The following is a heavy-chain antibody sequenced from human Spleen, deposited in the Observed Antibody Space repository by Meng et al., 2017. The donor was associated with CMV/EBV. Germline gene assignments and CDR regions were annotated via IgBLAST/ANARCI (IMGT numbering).Heavy chain of an antibody. CDR1: GGSIKSGNNF. J-gene: IGHJ6*02. D-gene: IGHD3-10*01. CDR3: ARRGVVRDSYGMDV. CDR2: MFYSGST. V-gene: IGHV4-39*07. Sequence: SETLSLTCSVSGGSIKSGNNFWAWIRQPPGKALEWIGNMFYSGSTYYNPSLKSRVSMSADTSKNLFFLNLASVTAADTAVYYCARRGVVRDSYGMDVWGQGTTVTVSS.